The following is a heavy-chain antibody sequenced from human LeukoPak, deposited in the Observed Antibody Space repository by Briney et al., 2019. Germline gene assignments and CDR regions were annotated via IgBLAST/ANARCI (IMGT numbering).Heavy chain of an antibody. J-gene: IGHJ5*02. CDR1: GFTFSSYS. CDR2: ISSSSSYI. D-gene: IGHD6-13*01. Sequence: GGSLRLSCAASGFTFSSYSMNWVRQAPGKGLEWVSSISSSSSYIYYADSVKGRFTISRDNAKNSLYLQMNSLRAEDTAVYYCARDRRIVAAGIDPWGQGTLVTVSS. CDR3: ARDRRIVAAGIDP. V-gene: IGHV3-21*01.